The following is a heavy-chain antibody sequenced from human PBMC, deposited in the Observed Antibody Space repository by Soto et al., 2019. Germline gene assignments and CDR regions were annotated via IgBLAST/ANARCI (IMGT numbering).Heavy chain of an antibody. D-gene: IGHD1-1*01. V-gene: IGHV3-66*01. Sequence: ELPLVASGGGLVPPGGSLRLSCAASGFTVSNNYVRWVRQAPGKGLEWVSLIFSHGDTRYADSVKGRFTISRDSSSNTLYLQMNSLRVEDTAVYYCARDGTYNWVGGQGIHVTVSS. J-gene: IGHJ4*02. CDR1: GFTVSNNY. CDR3: ARDGTYNWV. CDR2: IFSHGDT.